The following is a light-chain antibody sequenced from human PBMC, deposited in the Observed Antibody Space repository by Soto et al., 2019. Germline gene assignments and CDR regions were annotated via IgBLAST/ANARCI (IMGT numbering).Light chain of an antibody. CDR2: GAS. Sequence: EIVLTQSPGTLSLSPGERATLSCRASQSVSSSYLAWYQQKPGQAPRLLIYGASSRATGFPDRFSGSGSGTDFTLTISRLEPDDSAMYYCQQYGRVIPFGGGTKVDIK. V-gene: IGKV3-20*01. J-gene: IGKJ4*01. CDR3: QQYGRVIP. CDR1: QSVSSSY.